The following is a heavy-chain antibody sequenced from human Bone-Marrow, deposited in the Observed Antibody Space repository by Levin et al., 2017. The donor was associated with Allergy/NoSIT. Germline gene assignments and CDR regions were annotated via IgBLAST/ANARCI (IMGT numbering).Heavy chain of an antibody. CDR2: VFFSGVS. J-gene: IGHJ4*02. D-gene: IGHD3/OR15-3a*01. V-gene: IGHV4-39*01. Sequence: KPSETLSLTCVVSGDSVDTGSFYWVWVRQSPGRGLEWIASVFFSGVSYYNPSLRSRVAISIDTPRNKFFLKMDSVTASDTAVYYCARLYEFTDDYWQKMSRGPLDSWGRGIQVIVSS. CDR1: GDSVDTGSFY. CDR3: ARLYEFTDDYWQKMSRGPLDS.